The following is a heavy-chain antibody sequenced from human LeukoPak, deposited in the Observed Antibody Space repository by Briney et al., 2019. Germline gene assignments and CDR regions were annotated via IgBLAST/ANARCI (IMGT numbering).Heavy chain of an antibody. CDR2: ISFDGNTI. J-gene: IGHJ4*02. CDR1: GFAFNTYA. V-gene: IGHV3-30-3*01. Sequence: GGSLRLSCAASGFAFNTYAMHWVRQGPGKGLEWVAVISFDGNTIHYADSVKGRFTISRDNSKNTLFLQMDSLRAEDTAVYYCARGPRYYYDSSGYYPPHDYWGQGTLVTVSS. D-gene: IGHD3-22*01. CDR3: ARGPRYYYDSSGYYPPHDY.